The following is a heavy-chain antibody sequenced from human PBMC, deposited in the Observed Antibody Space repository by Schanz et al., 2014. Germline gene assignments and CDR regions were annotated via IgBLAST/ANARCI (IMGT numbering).Heavy chain of an antibody. CDR1: GFTFSSYG. J-gene: IGHJ3*02. D-gene: IGHD3-10*01. V-gene: IGHV3-21*04. Sequence: EVQLLESGGGVVQPGRSLRLSCAASGFTFSSYGMNWVRQAPGKGLEWVSYVSRSTPDIYYADSVKGRFTMSRDNAKNSVFLQMNSLRAEDTAVYYCAKGRFGELSAFDIWGQGTMVTVSS. CDR3: AKGRFGELSAFDI. CDR2: VSRSTPDI.